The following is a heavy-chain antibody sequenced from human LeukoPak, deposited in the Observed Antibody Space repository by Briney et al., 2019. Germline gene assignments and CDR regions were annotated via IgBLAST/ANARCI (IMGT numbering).Heavy chain of an antibody. J-gene: IGHJ4*02. CDR2: ISSSGNTI. Sequence: GGSLRLSCAASGFTFSSYEVNWVRQAPGKGLEWVSYISSSGNTIYYADSVKGRFTISRDNAKNSLYLQMNSLGAEETAVYYCARGGGDNEVNLDYWGQGTLVTVSS. CDR3: ARGGGDNEVNLDY. V-gene: IGHV3-48*03. D-gene: IGHD4-17*01. CDR1: GFTFSSYE.